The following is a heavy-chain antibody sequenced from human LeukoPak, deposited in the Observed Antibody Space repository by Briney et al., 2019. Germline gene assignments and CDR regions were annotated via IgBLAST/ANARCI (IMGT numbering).Heavy chain of an antibody. D-gene: IGHD3-10*01. V-gene: IGHV1-8*03. CDR2: MNPNSGNT. Sequence: ASVKVSCKASGGTFSSYDINWVRQAPGQGLEWMGWMNPNSGNTGYAQKFQGRVTIVKDTSISTAYMELNSLGSEDTAVYYCARGRRSGSYPGFYYYYYMDVWGTGTTVIVS. CDR1: GGTFSSYD. CDR3: ARGRRSGSYPGFYYYYYMDV. J-gene: IGHJ6*03.